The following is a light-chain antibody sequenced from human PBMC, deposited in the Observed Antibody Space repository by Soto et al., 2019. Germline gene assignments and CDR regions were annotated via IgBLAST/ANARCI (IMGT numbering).Light chain of an antibody. Sequence: EIVLTQSPGTLSVSPGERATLSCRASHDVTTYLAWYQQKSGQAPRLLIYAASTRATGIPSRFSGSGSGTEFTLTISSLQSEDFAVYYCQQYNNWPVFGQGTKVDIK. CDR2: AAS. CDR1: HDVTTY. V-gene: IGKV3-15*01. CDR3: QQYNNWPV. J-gene: IGKJ1*01.